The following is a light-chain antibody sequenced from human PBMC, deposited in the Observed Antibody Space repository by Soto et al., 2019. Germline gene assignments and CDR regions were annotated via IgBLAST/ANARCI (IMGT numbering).Light chain of an antibody. J-gene: IGKJ4*01. V-gene: IGKV1-39*01. CDR3: QQIYSAPLT. CDR1: QSITTY. CDR2: AAS. Sequence: DIQMTQSPSSLSASVGDRVTITCRASQSITTYLNWYRQKPGKAPKILIYAASSLQSGVPSRFSGSGSETEFTLSISSLQPEDFATYFCQQIYSAPLTFGGGTKVDIK.